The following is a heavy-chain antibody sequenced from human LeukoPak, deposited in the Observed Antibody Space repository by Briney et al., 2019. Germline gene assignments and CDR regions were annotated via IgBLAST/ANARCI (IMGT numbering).Heavy chain of an antibody. CDR3: AKGGEDVVVPAAMGGGNWFDP. D-gene: IGHD2-2*01. J-gene: IGHJ5*02. CDR1: GFTFSSYG. CDR2: ISYDGSNK. V-gene: IGHV3-30*18. Sequence: GGSLRLSCAASGFTFSSYGMHWVRQAPGKGLEWVAVISYDGSNKYYADSVKGRFTISRDNSKNTLYLQMNSLRAEDTAVYYCAKGGEDVVVPAAMGGGNWFDPWGQGTLVTVSS.